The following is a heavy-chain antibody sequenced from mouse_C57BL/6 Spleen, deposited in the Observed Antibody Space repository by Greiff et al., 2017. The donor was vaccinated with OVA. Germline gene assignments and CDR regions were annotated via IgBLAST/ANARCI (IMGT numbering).Heavy chain of an antibody. V-gene: IGHV1-53*01. J-gene: IGHJ3*01. Sequence: QVQLQQPGTELVKPGASVKLSCKASGYTFTSYWMHWVKQRPGQGLEWIGNINPSNGGTNYNEKFKSKATLTVDKSSSTADMQLSSLTSEEASVGYCARSEGHYDEGWFAYWGQGTLVTVSA. D-gene: IGHD2-3*01. CDR1: GYTFTSYW. CDR3: ARSEGHYDEGWFAY. CDR2: INPSNGGT.